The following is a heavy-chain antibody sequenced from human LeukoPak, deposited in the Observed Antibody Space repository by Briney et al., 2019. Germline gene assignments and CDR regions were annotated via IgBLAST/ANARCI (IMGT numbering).Heavy chain of an antibody. J-gene: IGHJ4*02. V-gene: IGHV4-59*12. CDR2: IYHSGTT. D-gene: IGHD1-14*01. CDR1: GGSIISYY. Sequence: PSETLSLTCTVSGGSIISYYWSWIRQPAGKGLEWIGEIYHSGTTNYNPSLKSRVTISVDKSKNQFSLKLSSVTAADTAVYYCAREVSGGITPMDNWGQGTLVTVSS. CDR3: AREVSGGITPMDN.